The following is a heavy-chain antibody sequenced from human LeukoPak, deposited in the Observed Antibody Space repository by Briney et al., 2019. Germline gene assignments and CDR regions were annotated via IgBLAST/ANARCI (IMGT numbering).Heavy chain of an antibody. J-gene: IGHJ4*02. V-gene: IGHV3-7*01. D-gene: IGHD6-13*01. Sequence: GGSLRLSCAASGFTFSTYWMSWVRQAPGKGLEWVANIKQDGSEKYYVDSVKGRFTISRDNAKNSLYLQMNSQRAEDTAMYYCARDSAGNDYWGQGTLVTVSS. CDR1: GFTFSTYW. CDR3: ARDSAGNDY. CDR2: IKQDGSEK.